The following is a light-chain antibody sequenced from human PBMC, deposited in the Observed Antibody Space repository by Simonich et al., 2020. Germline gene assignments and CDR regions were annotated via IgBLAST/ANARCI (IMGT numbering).Light chain of an antibody. Sequence: DIVMTQSPDSLTVSLGERATINCKSSQSVLYSSNNKNYLAWYQQKPGQPPKLLIYWASTRESGVPDRVSGSGSGTEFTLTISSLQAEDVAVYYCQQYYSNPRTFGGGTKVEIK. V-gene: IGKV4-1*01. CDR2: WAS. J-gene: IGKJ4*01. CDR3: QQYYSNPRT. CDR1: QSVLYSSNNKNY.